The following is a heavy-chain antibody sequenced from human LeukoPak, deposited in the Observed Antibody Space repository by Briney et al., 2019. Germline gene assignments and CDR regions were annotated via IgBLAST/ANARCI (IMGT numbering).Heavy chain of an antibody. J-gene: IGHJ4*02. V-gene: IGHV3-21*01. CDR2: ISSSSSYV. CDR3: ASHPPLAYSSGWYGGELGY. Sequence: PGGSLRLSCAASGFTFSSYSVNWVRQAPGKGLEWVSSISSSSSYVYYADSVKGRFTISRDNAKNSLYLQMNSLRAEDTAVYYCASHPPLAYSSGWYGGELGYWGQGTLVTVSS. CDR1: GFTFSSYS. D-gene: IGHD6-19*01.